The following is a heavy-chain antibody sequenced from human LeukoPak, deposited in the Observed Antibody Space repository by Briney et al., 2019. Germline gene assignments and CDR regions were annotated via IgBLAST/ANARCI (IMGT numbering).Heavy chain of an antibody. CDR1: GFTFSPYA. Sequence: GGSLRLSCAASGFTFSPYAMHWVRQPPGKELEYVSAISCNGGSTHYANSVKGRFAISRDNSKNTLYLQMGSLRAEDMAVYYCARGGGGCSSTSCYLEYWGQGTLVTVSS. D-gene: IGHD2-2*01. J-gene: IGHJ4*02. V-gene: IGHV3-64*01. CDR3: ARGGGGCSSTSCYLEY. CDR2: ISCNGGST.